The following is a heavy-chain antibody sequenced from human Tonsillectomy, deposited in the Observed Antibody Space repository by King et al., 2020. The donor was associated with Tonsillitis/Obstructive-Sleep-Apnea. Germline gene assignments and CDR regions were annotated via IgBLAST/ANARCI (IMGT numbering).Heavy chain of an antibody. V-gene: IGHV1-69*01. J-gene: IGHJ3*02. Sequence: VQLVESGVEVKKPGSSVKVSCKASGGTFSSYGINWVRQAPGQGLEWMGGILPIFGTTKYAQKFQGRVTITADGSTSTAYMELSSLRSEDTAIYYCGRVKEQRRLVDVVDMWAQGTMVTVSS. CDR3: GRVKEQRRLVDVVDM. CDR1: GGTFSSYG. CDR2: ILPIFGTT. D-gene: IGHD1/OR15-1a*01.